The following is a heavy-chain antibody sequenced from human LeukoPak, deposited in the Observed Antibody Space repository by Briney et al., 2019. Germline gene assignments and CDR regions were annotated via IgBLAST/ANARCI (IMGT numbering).Heavy chain of an antibody. Sequence: PGGSLRLSCAASGFTFSSYSMNWVRQAPGKGLEWVSYISSSSTIYYADSVKGRFTISRDNAKNSLYLQMNSLRDEDTAVYYCARELHDFWSGYFNWFDPWGQGTLVTVSS. CDR2: ISSSSTI. V-gene: IGHV3-48*02. CDR1: GFTFSSYS. CDR3: ARELHDFWSGYFNWFDP. D-gene: IGHD3-3*01. J-gene: IGHJ5*02.